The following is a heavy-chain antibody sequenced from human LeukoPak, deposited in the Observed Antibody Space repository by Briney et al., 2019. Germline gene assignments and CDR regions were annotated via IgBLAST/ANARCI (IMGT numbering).Heavy chain of an antibody. CDR2: VSNDGTEK. J-gene: IGHJ4*02. Sequence: GGSLRLSCAASGFTFSSYAIHWVRQAPGKGLECVAVVSNDGTEKYYADSAKGQFTISRDNSKNTLYLQMNSLRAEDTAVYYCARDQTQTGPTTVDHWGQGTLVTVSS. V-gene: IGHV3-30-3*01. D-gene: IGHD1-14*01. CDR1: GFTFSSYA. CDR3: ARDQTQTGPTTVDH.